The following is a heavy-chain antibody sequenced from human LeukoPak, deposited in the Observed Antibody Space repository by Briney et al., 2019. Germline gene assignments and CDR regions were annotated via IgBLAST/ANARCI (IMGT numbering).Heavy chain of an antibody. V-gene: IGHV4-61*02. CDR3: ASEVPASIDYFQH. J-gene: IGHJ1*01. CDR2: IYTSGST. Sequence: SEILSLTCTVSGGSISSGTYFWSWIRQPAGKGLEWIGRIYTSGSTNYNPSLKSRVTMSVDTSRNQFSLRLSSVTAADTAVYYCASEVPASIDYFQHWGQGTLVTVSS. D-gene: IGHD2-2*02. CDR1: GGSISSGTYF.